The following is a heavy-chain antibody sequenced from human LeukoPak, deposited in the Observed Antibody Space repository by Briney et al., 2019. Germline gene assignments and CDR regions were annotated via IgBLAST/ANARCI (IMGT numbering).Heavy chain of an antibody. CDR2: ISYDGSYT. V-gene: IGHV3-30*04. Sequence: GRSLRLSCAASGFSFSGYSMHWVRQAPGKGLEWVALISYDGSYTYYAESVEGRFTISRDNSRNTLYVQMNSLRTDDTAVYYCARDGGYDYWGQGTLVTVSS. D-gene: IGHD5-12*01. CDR1: GFSFSGYS. CDR3: ARDGGYDY. J-gene: IGHJ4*02.